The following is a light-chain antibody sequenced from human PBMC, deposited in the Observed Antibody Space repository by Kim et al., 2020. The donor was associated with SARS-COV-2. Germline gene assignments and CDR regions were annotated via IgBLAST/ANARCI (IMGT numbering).Light chain of an antibody. V-gene: IGKV3-11*01. CDR3: QQQSKWPPPPS. CDR1: HRIVSS. J-gene: IGKJ1*01. Sequence: PGEGATLPCSATHRIVSSFACYQQTRGHAPSLLIYDAAIRTTAIPAKFSGSGSGTDFSPPTISLDPEDFAAYFCQQQSKWPPPPSFGRGTKVDIK. CDR2: DAA.